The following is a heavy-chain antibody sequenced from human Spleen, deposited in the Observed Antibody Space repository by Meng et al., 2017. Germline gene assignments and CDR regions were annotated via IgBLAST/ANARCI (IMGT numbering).Heavy chain of an antibody. CDR3: ARHTAAAGRPDAFDI. J-gene: IGHJ3*02. D-gene: IGHD6-13*01. CDR1: GFTFSDHY. Sequence: GESLKISCAASGFTFSDHYMDWVRQAPGKGLEWVGRTRNKAKSYTTDYAASVKGRFTISRDDSQNSLYLQMNSLKASDTAMYYCARHTAAAGRPDAFDIWGQGTMVTVSS. CDR2: TRNKAKSYTT. V-gene: IGHV3-72*01.